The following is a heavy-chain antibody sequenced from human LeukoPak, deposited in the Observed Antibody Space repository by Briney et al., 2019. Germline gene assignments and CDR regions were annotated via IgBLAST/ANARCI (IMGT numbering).Heavy chain of an antibody. CDR2: INAGNGNT. J-gene: IGHJ4*02. CDR1: GYIFTSYA. V-gene: IGHV1-3*03. D-gene: IGHD4/OR15-4a*01. CDR3: ARAGGLTYYFDY. Sequence: ASVKVSCKASGYIFTSYAMHWVRQAPGQRLEWMGWINAGNGNTKYSQEFQGRVTITRDTSASTAYMELSSLRSEDMAVYYCARAGGLTYYFDYWGQGTLVTVSS.